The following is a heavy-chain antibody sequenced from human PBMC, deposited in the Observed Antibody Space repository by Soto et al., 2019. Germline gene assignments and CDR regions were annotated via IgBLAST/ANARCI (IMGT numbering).Heavy chain of an antibody. Sequence: ASVKVSCKASGGTFSSYAISWVRQAPGQGLEWMGGIIPIFGTANYAQKFQGRVTITADESTSTAYMELSSLRSDDTAVYYCARGVSKIAVAGNFFLDPWGQGTLVTVSS. J-gene: IGHJ5*02. CDR1: GGTFSSYA. V-gene: IGHV1-69*13. CDR2: IIPIFGTA. D-gene: IGHD6-19*01. CDR3: ARGVSKIAVAGNFFLDP.